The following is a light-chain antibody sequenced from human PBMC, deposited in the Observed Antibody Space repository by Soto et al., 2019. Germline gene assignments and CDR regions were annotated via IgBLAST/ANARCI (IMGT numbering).Light chain of an antibody. Sequence: TQSPSSVSASVGDRVTITCRASQSVGRYLAWYQQRPGQAPRLLIYDSSNRVTGIPARFSGNGSGRDFTLTISSLEPEDFAVYYCQYHTDWPPYTFGQGTTLEI. CDR2: DSS. J-gene: IGKJ2*01. CDR3: QYHTDWPPYT. V-gene: IGKV3-11*02. CDR1: QSVGRY.